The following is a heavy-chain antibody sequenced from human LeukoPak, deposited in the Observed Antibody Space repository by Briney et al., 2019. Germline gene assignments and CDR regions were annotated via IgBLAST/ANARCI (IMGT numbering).Heavy chain of an antibody. V-gene: IGHV3-74*01. D-gene: IGHD3-9*01. J-gene: IGHJ3*02. Sequence: PGRSLRLSCAASGFTFSSNWMHWVRQAPGKGLVWVSRVSTDGSSTNYADSVKGRFTISRDNAKNTLFLQMNSLRVEDTAVYYCVKRDWDHAFNIWGQGTLVTVSS. CDR3: VKRDWDHAFNI. CDR1: GFTFSSNW. CDR2: VSTDGSST.